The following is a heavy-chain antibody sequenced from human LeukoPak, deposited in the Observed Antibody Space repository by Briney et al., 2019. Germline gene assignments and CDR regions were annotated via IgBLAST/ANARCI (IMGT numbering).Heavy chain of an antibody. CDR2: ISSSGSTI. V-gene: IGHV3-11*04. J-gene: IGHJ4*02. Sequence: GGSLRLSCAASGFTFSDYYMSWIRQAPGKGLEWVSYISSSGSTIYYADSVKGRFTISRDTSKNTLYLQMNSLRAEDTAVYFCAKVRGNYYDSSDYYFDYWGQGTLVTVSS. CDR1: GFTFSDYY. CDR3: AKVRGNYYDSSDYYFDY. D-gene: IGHD3-22*01.